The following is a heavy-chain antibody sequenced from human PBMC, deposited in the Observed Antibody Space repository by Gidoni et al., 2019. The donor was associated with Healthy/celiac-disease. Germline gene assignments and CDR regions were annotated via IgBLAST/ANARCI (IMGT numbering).Heavy chain of an antibody. CDR2: IYYSGST. V-gene: IGHV4-39*01. CDR1: GGSISSSSYY. D-gene: IGHD6-13*01. CDR3: ARAEYSSSWYYFDY. Sequence: QLQLQESGPGLVKPSETLSLTCTVSGGSISSSSYYWGGIRQHPGNGLEWIGSIYYSGSTYYNPSLKSRVTISVDTSKNQFSQKRSSVTAADTAVYYCARAEYSSSWYYFDYWGQGTLVTVSS. J-gene: IGHJ4*02.